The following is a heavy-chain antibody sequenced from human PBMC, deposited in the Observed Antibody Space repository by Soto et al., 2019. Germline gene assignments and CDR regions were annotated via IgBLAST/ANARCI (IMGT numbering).Heavy chain of an antibody. CDR1: GFTFSSYS. CDR2: ISSSSSTI. Sequence: GGSLRLSCAASGFTFSSYSMNWVRQAPGKGLEWVSYISSSSSTIYYADSVKGRFTISRDNAKNSLYLQMNSLRDEDTAVYYCAREKYCSGGSCYSEYYYYYGMDVWGQGTTVTVSS. D-gene: IGHD2-15*01. J-gene: IGHJ6*02. V-gene: IGHV3-48*02. CDR3: AREKYCSGGSCYSEYYYYYGMDV.